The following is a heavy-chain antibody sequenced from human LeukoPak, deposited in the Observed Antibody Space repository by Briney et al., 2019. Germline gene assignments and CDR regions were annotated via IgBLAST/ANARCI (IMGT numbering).Heavy chain of an antibody. CDR2: ISSNGGST. V-gene: IGHV3-64D*06. CDR1: GFTFSSYA. D-gene: IGHD2-2*01. J-gene: IGHJ3*02. CDR3: VKGDCSSTSCSSDAFDI. Sequence: AGSLRLSCSASGFTFSSYAMRWVRQAPGQGLEYVSAISSNGGSTYYADSVKGRFTISRDNSKNTLYLQMSSLRAEDTAVYYCVKGDCSSTSCSSDAFDIWGQGTMVTVSS.